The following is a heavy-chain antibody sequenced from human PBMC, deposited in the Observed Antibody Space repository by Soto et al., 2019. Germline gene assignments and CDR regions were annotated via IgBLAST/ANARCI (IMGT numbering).Heavy chain of an antibody. Sequence: QVQLVQSGAEVKKPGASVKVSCKASGYTFTSYYMHWVRQAPGQGLEWMGIINPSGGSTGYAQKFQGRVTMTRDTSTSTVYMELSSLRSDDTAVYYCAREVVPVGCYYSYYGMDVWGQGTTVTVSS. CDR3: AREVVPVGCYYSYYGMDV. CDR1: GYTFTSYY. D-gene: IGHD2-2*01. V-gene: IGHV1-46*01. CDR2: INPSGGST. J-gene: IGHJ6*02.